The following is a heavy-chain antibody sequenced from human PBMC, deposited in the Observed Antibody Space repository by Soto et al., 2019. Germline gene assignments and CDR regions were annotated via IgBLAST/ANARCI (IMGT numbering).Heavy chain of an antibody. J-gene: IGHJ4*02. CDR2: ISSSSSTI. Sequence: EVQLVESGGGLVQPGGSLRLSCAASGFTFSSYNMNWVRQAPGKGLEWVSYISSSSSTIYYADSVKGRFTISRDNAKNSLYLQMNSLRDEDTAVYYCARDLGYGDPTWPYFDYWCQGTLVTVSS. CDR1: GFTFSSYN. V-gene: IGHV3-48*02. D-gene: IGHD4-17*01. CDR3: ARDLGYGDPTWPYFDY.